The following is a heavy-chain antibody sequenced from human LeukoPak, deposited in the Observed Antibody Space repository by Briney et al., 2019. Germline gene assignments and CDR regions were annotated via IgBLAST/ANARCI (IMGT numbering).Heavy chain of an antibody. Sequence: GGSLRLSCAASGFTFSDYYMSWIRQAPGKGLERVSALSGTGGSSYYADSVRGRFTISRDNSKNTLYLQMNSLRAEDTAVYYCAKERTSEGYFDYWGQGALVTVSS. CDR3: AKERTSEGYFDY. D-gene: IGHD1-1*01. V-gene: IGHV3-23*01. CDR1: GFTFSDYY. CDR2: LSGTGGSS. J-gene: IGHJ4*02.